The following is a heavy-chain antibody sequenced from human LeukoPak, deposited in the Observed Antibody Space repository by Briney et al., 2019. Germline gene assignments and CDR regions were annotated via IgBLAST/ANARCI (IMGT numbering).Heavy chain of an antibody. CDR3: ARPYCSGGSCYYYGMDV. V-gene: IGHV5-51*01. Sequence: GESLKISCKGSGYSFTSYWIGWVRQMPGKGLEWRGIIYPGDSDTRYSPSFQGQVTISADKSISTAYLQWSSLKASDTVMYYCARPYCSGGSCYYYGMDVWGQGTTVTVSS. CDR1: GYSFTSYW. J-gene: IGHJ6*02. D-gene: IGHD2-15*01. CDR2: IYPGDSDT.